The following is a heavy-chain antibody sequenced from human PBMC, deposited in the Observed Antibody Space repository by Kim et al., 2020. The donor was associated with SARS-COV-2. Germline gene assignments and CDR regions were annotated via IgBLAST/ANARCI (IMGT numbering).Heavy chain of an antibody. CDR2: IKEDGSEK. D-gene: IGHD2-21*02. Sequence: GGSLRLSCAASGFTFSSYWMTWVRQAPGKGLEWVANIKEDGSEKNYVDSVKGRFIISRDNAKNTLYLHMAGLRAEDTAVYYCARDSDCSPYYYWGQGNLV. J-gene: IGHJ4*03. CDR1: GFTFSSYW. V-gene: IGHV3-7*01. CDR3: ARDSDCSPYYY.